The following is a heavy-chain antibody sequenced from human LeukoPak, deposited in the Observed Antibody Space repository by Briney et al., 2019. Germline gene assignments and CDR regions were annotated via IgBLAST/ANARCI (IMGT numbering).Heavy chain of an antibody. J-gene: IGHJ5*02. CDR1: GFTFSSYE. V-gene: IGHV3-48*01. CDR2: ISSSSSTI. D-gene: IGHD1-26*01. Sequence: PGGSLRLSCAASGFTFSSYEMNWVRQAPGKGLEWVSYISSSSSTIYYADSVKGRFTISRDNAKNSLYLQMNSLRAEDTAVYYCARDGSQGSYGWFDPWGQGTLVTVSS. CDR3: ARDGSQGSYGWFDP.